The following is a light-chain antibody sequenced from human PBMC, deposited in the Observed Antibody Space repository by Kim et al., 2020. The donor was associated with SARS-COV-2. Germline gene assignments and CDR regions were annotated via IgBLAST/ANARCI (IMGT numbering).Light chain of an antibody. V-gene: IGLV10-54*01. CDR3: SAWDSSLSAWV. J-gene: IGLJ3*02. CDR1: SNNVGNRG. CDR2: RNN. Sequence: QAGLTQPPSVSKDLRQTATLTCTGNSNNVGNRGAAWLQQHQGHPPKLLSYRNNNRPSGISERLSASRSGNTASLTITGLQPEDEADYYCSAWDSSLSAWVFGGGTKLNVL.